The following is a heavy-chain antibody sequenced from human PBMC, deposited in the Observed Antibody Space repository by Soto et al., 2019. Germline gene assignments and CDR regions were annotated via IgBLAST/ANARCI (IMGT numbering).Heavy chain of an antibody. Sequence: PSETLSLTCTVSRGSISSGTNYWAWIRQPPGKGLEWIANIYYSGSTYYNPSLKSRVTISVDTSKNQFSLKLSSVTAADTAVYYCARLVPYYYYGMDVWGQGTTVTVSS. V-gene: IGHV4-39*01. D-gene: IGHD3-10*01. J-gene: IGHJ6*02. CDR1: RGSISSGTNY. CDR2: IYYSGST. CDR3: ARLVPYYYYGMDV.